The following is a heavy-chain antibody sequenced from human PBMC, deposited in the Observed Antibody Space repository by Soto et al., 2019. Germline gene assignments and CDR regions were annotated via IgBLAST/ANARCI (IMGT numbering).Heavy chain of an antibody. CDR1: GFTFSSYA. CDR2: ISYDGSNK. J-gene: IGHJ6*02. D-gene: IGHD3-3*01. CDR3: ARDVGITIFGVVIRPYYYGMDV. V-gene: IGHV3-30-3*01. Sequence: HPGGSLRLYCAASGFTFSSYAMHWVRQAPGKGLEWVAVISYDGSNKYYADSVKGRFTISRDNSKNTLYLQMNSLRAEDTAVYYCARDVGITIFGVVIRPYYYGMDVWGQGTTVTVSS.